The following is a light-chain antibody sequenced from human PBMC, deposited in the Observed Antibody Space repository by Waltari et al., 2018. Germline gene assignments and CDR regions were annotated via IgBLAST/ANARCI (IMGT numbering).Light chain of an antibody. CDR2: DAS. Sequence: EIVLIQSPAILSLSPGERATLSCRATHSISEYLAWYQQKPGQPPRPLIHDASTRAYGVPARFSGSGFGTDFTLTISNLEPEGSAVYYCQQRIDWPPVSFGGGTKVEIK. V-gene: IGKV3-11*01. CDR1: HSISEY. CDR3: QQRIDWPPVS. J-gene: IGKJ4*01.